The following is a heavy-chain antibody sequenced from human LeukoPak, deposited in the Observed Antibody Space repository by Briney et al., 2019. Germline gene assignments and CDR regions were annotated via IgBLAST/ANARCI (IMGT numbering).Heavy chain of an antibody. J-gene: IGHJ6*03. CDR3: ARVRSSSWSNYFYYYMDV. CDR2: ISGSGGST. CDR1: GFTFSSYA. D-gene: IGHD6-13*01. Sequence: PGGSLRLSCAASGFTFSSYAMSWVRQAPGKGLEWVSAISGSGGSTYYADSVKGRFTISRDNAKNSLYLQMNSLRAEDTAVYYCARVRSSSWSNYFYYYMDVWGKGTTVTVSS. V-gene: IGHV3-23*01.